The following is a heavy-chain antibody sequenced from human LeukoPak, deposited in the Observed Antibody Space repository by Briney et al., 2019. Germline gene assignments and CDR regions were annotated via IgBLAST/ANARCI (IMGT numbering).Heavy chain of an antibody. J-gene: IGHJ4*02. CDR3: AQIRDSWFYFDS. Sequence: ESGPVLVKPTETLTLTCNVPGFSLTTGRMGVSWIRQPPGQALEWLAHIFSNDKESYKTSLKSRLSISKDTSKSQVVLTLTNMHPADTAIYYCAQIRDSWFYFDSWGQGTLVTVSS. D-gene: IGHD3-10*01. CDR1: GFSLTTGRMG. V-gene: IGHV2-26*01. CDR2: IFSNDKE.